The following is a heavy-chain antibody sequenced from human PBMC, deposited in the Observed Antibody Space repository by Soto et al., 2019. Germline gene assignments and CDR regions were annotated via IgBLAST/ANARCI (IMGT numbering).Heavy chain of an antibody. J-gene: IGHJ6*02. CDR3: AREGLVLVPSTVNTDYYIFAMHV. CDR1: GDTFSTYT. Sequence: QVQLVQSGSEVKKPGSSVKVSCKASGDTFSTYTITWLRQAPGQRLEWMGGIIPRSATSNYAKKFQGRVTIPADESTSATDMEPRSPISEDMALYYCAREGLVLVPSTVNTDYYIFAMHVWVHGTTVTVSS. D-gene: IGHD3-3*02. V-gene: IGHV1-69*12. CDR2: IIPRSATS.